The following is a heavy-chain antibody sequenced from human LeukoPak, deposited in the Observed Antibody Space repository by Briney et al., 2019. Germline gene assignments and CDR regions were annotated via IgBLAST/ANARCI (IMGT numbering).Heavy chain of an antibody. J-gene: IGHJ6*02. Sequence: SETLSLTCTVSGGSISSYYWSWIRQPPGKGLEWIGYIYYSGSTNYNPSLKSRVTISVDTSKNQFSLKLSSVTAADTAVYYCARGPKYSSSWYRPTADYYYGMDVWGQGTTVTVSS. CDR3: ARGPKYSSSWYRPTADYYYGMDV. D-gene: IGHD6-13*01. CDR2: IYYSGST. V-gene: IGHV4-59*12. CDR1: GGSISSYY.